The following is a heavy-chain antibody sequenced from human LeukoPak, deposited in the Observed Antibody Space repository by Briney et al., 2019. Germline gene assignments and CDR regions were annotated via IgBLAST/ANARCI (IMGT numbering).Heavy chain of an antibody. V-gene: IGHV3-30-3*01. CDR2: ISNDGSNK. CDR1: GFTFSTYA. D-gene: IGHD2-8*01. J-gene: IGHJ6*02. CDR3: ARSPYCTNGVCYDPYGMDV. Sequence: PGGSLRLSCVASGFTFSTYAIHWVRQAPGKGLEWVAVISNDGSNKYYADSVKGRFTISRDNSKNTVYLQMNSLRGEDTAVYYCARSPYCTNGVCYDPYGMDVWGQGTTVTVSS.